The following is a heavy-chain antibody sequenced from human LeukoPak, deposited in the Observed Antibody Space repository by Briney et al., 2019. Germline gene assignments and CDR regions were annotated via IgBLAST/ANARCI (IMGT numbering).Heavy chain of an antibody. D-gene: IGHD5/OR15-5a*01. CDR1: GASIRSYY. CDR2: IYYSGST. Sequence: SETLSLTCTVSGASIRSYYWSWIRQPPGKGLEWIGYIYYSGSTNYNPSLTSRVTISVDTSKNQFSLRLSSVTAADTAVYYCAREVYGRAGFYFDYWGRGILVTVSS. CDR3: AREVYGRAGFYFDY. J-gene: IGHJ4*02. V-gene: IGHV4-59*01.